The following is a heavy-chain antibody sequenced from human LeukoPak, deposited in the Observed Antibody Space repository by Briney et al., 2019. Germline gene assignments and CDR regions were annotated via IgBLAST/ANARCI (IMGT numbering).Heavy chain of an antibody. V-gene: IGHV3-23*01. CDR3: ARGDYYDSSGYYYYFDY. Sequence: GGSLKLSCAASGFTFSSYAMSWVRQVPGKGLEWVSVISGSGDNTYYADSVKGRFTISRDNSKNTLYLQMNSLRAEDTAVYYCARGDYYDSSGYYYYFDYWGQGTLVTVSS. CDR1: GFTFSSYA. CDR2: ISGSGDNT. D-gene: IGHD3-22*01. J-gene: IGHJ4*02.